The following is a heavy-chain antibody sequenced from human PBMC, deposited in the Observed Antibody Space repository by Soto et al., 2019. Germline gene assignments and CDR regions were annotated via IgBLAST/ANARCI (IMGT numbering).Heavy chain of an antibody. CDR3: ARMKFRGYSYGDEIDY. Sequence: QVQLVQSGAEVKKPGSSVKVSCKASGGTFSSYAISWVRQAPGQGLEWMGGIIPIFGTANYAQKYQGRVTITADKSTSTAYMELSSLRSEDTAVYYCARMKFRGYSYGDEIDYWGQGTLVTVSS. CDR2: IIPIFGTA. D-gene: IGHD5-18*01. V-gene: IGHV1-69*06. CDR1: GGTFSSYA. J-gene: IGHJ4*02.